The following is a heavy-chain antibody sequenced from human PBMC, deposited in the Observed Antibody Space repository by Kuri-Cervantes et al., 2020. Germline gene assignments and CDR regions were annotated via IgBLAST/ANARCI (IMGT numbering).Heavy chain of an antibody. V-gene: IGHV3-48*01. J-gene: IGHJ6*03. CDR3: AKDPPDTVAGGYYYYYMDV. Sequence: GESLKISCAASGFTFDTYGMNWVRQAPGKGLEWVSYISQSSSTTYYADSVKGRFTISSDNSKNTLYLQMNSLRAEDTAVYYCAKDPPDTVAGGYYYYYMDVWGKGTTVTVSS. D-gene: IGHD4-11*01. CDR1: GFTFDTYG. CDR2: ISQSSSTT.